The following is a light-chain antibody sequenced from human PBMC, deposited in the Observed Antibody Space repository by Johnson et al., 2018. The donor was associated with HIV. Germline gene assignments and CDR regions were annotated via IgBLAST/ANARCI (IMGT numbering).Light chain of an antibody. J-gene: IGLJ1*01. CDR1: SSNIGNNY. V-gene: IGLV1-51*01. Sequence: QSVLTQPPSVSAAPGQKVTISCSGSSSNIGNNYVSWYQQLPGTAPKLLIYDSNKRPSGIPDRFSGSKSGTSATLGITGLQTGDEADYYCGTWDSSLSALFGTGTKVTVL. CDR2: DSN. CDR3: GTWDSSLSAL.